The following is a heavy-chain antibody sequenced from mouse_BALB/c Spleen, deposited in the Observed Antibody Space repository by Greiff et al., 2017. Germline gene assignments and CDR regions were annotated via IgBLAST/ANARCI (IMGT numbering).Heavy chain of an antibody. CDR3: AREGLRLRYYAMDY. CDR1: GYTFTSYW. Sequence: QVQLQQSGAELARPGASVKLSCKASGYTFTSYWMQWVKQRPGQGLEWIGAIYPGDGDTRYTQKFKGKATLTADKSSSTAYMQLSSLASEDSAVYYCAREGLRLRYYAMDYWGQGTSVTVSS. J-gene: IGHJ4*01. D-gene: IGHD1-2*01. CDR2: IYPGDGDT. V-gene: IGHV1-87*01.